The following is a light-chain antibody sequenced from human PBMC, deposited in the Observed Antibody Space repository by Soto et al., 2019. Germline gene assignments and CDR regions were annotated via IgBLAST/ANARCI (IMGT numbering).Light chain of an antibody. CDR1: QSISSW. CDR3: QQYDSYSWT. CDR2: DAS. V-gene: IGKV1-5*01. J-gene: IGKJ1*01. Sequence: IPLSPSLSNLSALVGDRVTITCRASQSISSWLAWYQQKPGKAPKLLIYDASSLESGVPSRFSGSGSGTEFTLTISSLQTDDFASYYCQQYDSYSWTFGQGTKVDIK.